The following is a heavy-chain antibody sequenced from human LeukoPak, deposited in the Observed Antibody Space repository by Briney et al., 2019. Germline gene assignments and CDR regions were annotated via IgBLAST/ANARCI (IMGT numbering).Heavy chain of an antibody. CDR3: ARGRPDGSGSYYKFDP. J-gene: IGHJ5*02. CDR2: IYTSGST. Sequence: PSETLSLTCTVSGGSIIDYYWSWIRQSAGKGLECIGRIYTSGSTNYNPSLKSRVTMSVDTSKNQFSLKLSSVTAADTAVYYCARGRPDGSGSYYKFDPWGQGTLVTVSS. CDR1: GGSIIDYY. D-gene: IGHD3-10*01. V-gene: IGHV4-4*07.